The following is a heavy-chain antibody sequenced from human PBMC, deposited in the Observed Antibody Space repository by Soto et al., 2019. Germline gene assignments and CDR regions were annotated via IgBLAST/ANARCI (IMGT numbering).Heavy chain of an antibody. CDR3: ARAGNRYEPVAEDAFDI. J-gene: IGHJ3*02. CDR1: GFTFSSYG. CDR2: IWYDGSNK. Sequence: QVQLVESGGGVVQPGRSLRLSCAASGFTFSSYGMHWVRQAPGKGLEWVAVIWYDGSNKYYADSVKGRFTISRDNSKNTLYLQMNSLRAEDTAVYYCARAGNRYEPVAEDAFDIWGQGTTVTVSS. V-gene: IGHV3-33*01. D-gene: IGHD3-16*02.